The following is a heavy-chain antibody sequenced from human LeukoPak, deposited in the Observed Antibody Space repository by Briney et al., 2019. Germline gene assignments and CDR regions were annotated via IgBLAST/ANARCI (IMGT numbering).Heavy chain of an antibody. CDR3: ARDIGWFDP. V-gene: IGHV4-59*01. CDR1: GGSISSYY. J-gene: IGHJ5*02. CDR2: IYYSGST. Sequence: PSETLSLTCTVSGGSISSYYWSWIRQPPGKGLEWIGYIYYSGSTNYNPSLKSRVTISVDTSKNRFSLKLSSVTAADTAVYYCARDIGWFDPWGQGTLVTVSS. D-gene: IGHD1-26*01.